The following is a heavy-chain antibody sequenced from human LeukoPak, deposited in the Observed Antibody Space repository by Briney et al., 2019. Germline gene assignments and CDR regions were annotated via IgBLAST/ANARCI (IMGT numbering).Heavy chain of an antibody. V-gene: IGHV3-66*01. J-gene: IGHJ4*02. CDR3: AREGIVASFRLGYFDY. Sequence: GGSLGLSCAASGFTVSSNYMSWVRQAPGKGLEWVSVIYSGGSTYYADSVKGRFTISRDNSKNTLYLQMNSLRAEDTAVYYCAREGIVASFRLGYFDYWGQGTLVTVSS. CDR1: GFTVSSNY. CDR2: IYSGGST. D-gene: IGHD5-12*01.